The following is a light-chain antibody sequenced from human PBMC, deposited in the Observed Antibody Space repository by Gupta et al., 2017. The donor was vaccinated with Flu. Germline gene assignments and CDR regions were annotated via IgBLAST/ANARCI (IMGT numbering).Light chain of an antibody. J-gene: IGKJ4*01. V-gene: IGKV3-11*01. Sequence: ETILTQSPDSLSLSPGERAILSCRASHNIGTYLAWYQQKSGQPPRLLIYDATSRAAAPARFSGSGSGTDFTLTISNLQPEDSAVYFCQQRTNLPPSLSFGGGTKVEI. CDR3: QQRTNLPPSLS. CDR1: HNIGTY. CDR2: DAT.